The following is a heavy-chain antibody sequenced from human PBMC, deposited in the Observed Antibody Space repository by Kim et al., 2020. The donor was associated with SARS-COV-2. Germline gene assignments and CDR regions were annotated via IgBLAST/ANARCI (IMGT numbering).Heavy chain of an antibody. V-gene: IGHV3-74*01. Sequence: GGSLRLSCAASGFTFSSYCMHWVRQAPGKGLVWVSRINSDGGTTSYADSVKGRFTISRDNAKSTLYLQMNSLRAEDTAVYYCASPRYTGTYYYFDYWGQGTLVTVS. CDR1: GFTFSSYC. CDR3: ASPRYTGTYYYFDY. CDR2: INSDGGTT. D-gene: IGHD1-26*01. J-gene: IGHJ4*02.